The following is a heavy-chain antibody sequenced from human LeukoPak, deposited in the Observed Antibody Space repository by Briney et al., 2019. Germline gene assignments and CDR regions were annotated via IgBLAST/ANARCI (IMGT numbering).Heavy chain of an antibody. Sequence: GRPLRLSCAASGFSFSSYGMHWVRQAPGKGLEWVGVISHDGSNKYYADSVKGRFTISRDNSKNTLYLQMNSLRAEDTAVYYCAKAAWPYGDYDYFDYWGQGTLVTVSS. CDR3: AKAAWPYGDYDYFDY. V-gene: IGHV3-30*18. CDR2: ISHDGSNK. J-gene: IGHJ4*02. D-gene: IGHD4-17*01. CDR1: GFSFSSYG.